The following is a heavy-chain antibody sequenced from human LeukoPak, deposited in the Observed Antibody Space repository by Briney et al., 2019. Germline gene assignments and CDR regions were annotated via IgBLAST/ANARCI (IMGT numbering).Heavy chain of an antibody. CDR1: GGSISRSSYY. Sequence: SETLSLTCTVSGGSISRSSYYWGWIRQPPGKGLEWIGTIDYSGSTYYNSSLKSRVTISIDTSKNQFSLKLSSVTAADTAVYYCARHAAAGRLDPYFDYWGQGTLVTISS. V-gene: IGHV4-39*01. CDR3: ARHAAAGRLDPYFDY. J-gene: IGHJ4*02. CDR2: IDYSGST. D-gene: IGHD6-13*01.